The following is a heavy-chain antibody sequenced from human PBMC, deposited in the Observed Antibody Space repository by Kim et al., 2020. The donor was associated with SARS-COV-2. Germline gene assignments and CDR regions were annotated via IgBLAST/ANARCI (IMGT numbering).Heavy chain of an antibody. D-gene: IGHD3-3*01. CDR3: ARERGPRVVFDY. Sequence: ASVKVSCKASGYAFTGYFLHWVRQAPGQGLEWMGRINPNSGGTNYAQKFQGRVTMTRDTSISTAYMELSSLRSDDTAVYHCARERGPRVVFDYWGQGTVVTGSS. CDR2: INPNSGGT. J-gene: IGHJ4*02. V-gene: IGHV1-2*06. CDR1: GYAFTGYF.